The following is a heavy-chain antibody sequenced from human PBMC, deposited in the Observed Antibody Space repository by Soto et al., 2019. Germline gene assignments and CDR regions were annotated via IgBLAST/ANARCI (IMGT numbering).Heavy chain of an antibody. CDR2: IKSKTDGGTT. Sequence: PGGSLRLSCAASGFTFSNAWMSWVRQAPGKGLEWVGRIKSKTDGGTTDYAAPVKGRFTISRDDSKNTLYLQMNSLKTEDTAVYYCTTDYGDYNMGYYGMDVWGQGTTVTVSS. CDR1: GFTFSNAW. J-gene: IGHJ6*02. V-gene: IGHV3-15*01. D-gene: IGHD4-17*01. CDR3: TTDYGDYNMGYYGMDV.